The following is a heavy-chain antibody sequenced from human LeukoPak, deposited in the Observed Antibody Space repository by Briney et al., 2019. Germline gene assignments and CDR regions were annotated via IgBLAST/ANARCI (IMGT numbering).Heavy chain of an antibody. CDR2: ISSSGSTI. V-gene: IGHV3-48*03. Sequence: PGGSLRLSCAASGFTSSSYEMSWVRQAPGKGLEWVSYISSSGSTIYYADSVKGRFTISRDNAKNSLYLQMNSLRAEDTAVYYCARGVYYGSGSYSDYWGQGTLVTVSS. J-gene: IGHJ4*02. D-gene: IGHD3-10*01. CDR1: GFTSSSYE. CDR3: ARGVYYGSGSYSDY.